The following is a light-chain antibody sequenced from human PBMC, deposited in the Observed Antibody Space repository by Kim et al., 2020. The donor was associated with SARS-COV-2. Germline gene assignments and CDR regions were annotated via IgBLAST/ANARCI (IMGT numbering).Light chain of an antibody. J-gene: IGKJ4*01. CDR2: AAS. CDR1: QGISTW. V-gene: IGKV1D-16*01. Sequence: ASVRDMVISTCRARQGISTWLAWYQQKPDKAPTSLIYAASSLQTGVPSRFSGSGSGTDFTLTISSLQPEDFATYYCQQYNSYPLTFGGGTKVDIK. CDR3: QQYNSYPLT.